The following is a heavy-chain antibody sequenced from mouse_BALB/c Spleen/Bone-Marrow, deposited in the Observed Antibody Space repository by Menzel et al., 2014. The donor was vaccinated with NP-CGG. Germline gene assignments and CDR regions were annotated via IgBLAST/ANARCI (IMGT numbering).Heavy chain of an antibody. J-gene: IGHJ3*01. Sequence: EVKVEESGAELVKPGASVKLSCTASGFNIKDTYMHWVRQRPEQGLERIGRIDPANGNTKYDPKFQGKATITADTSSNTAYLQLSSLTSEDTAVYYCASYYYGRSSFTYWGQGTLVTVSA. CDR3: ASYYYGRSSFTY. CDR1: GFNIKDTY. CDR2: IDPANGNT. V-gene: IGHV14-3*02. D-gene: IGHD1-1*01.